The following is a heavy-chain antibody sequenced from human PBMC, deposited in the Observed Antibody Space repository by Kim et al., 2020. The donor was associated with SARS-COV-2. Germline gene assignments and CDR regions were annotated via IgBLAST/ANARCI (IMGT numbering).Heavy chain of an antibody. Sequence: SETLSLTCTVSGGSISSGDYYWSWIRQPPGKGLEWIGYIYYSGSPYSNPSLKIRVTISEDTPKNQFPLKLSPVPAADTPVYYCARVPQPVAGFYYYYYG. CDR2: IYYSGSP. V-gene: IGHV4-30-4*01. CDR1: GGSISSGDYY. D-gene: IGHD6-19*01. CDR3: ARVPQPVAGFYYYYYG. J-gene: IGHJ6*01.